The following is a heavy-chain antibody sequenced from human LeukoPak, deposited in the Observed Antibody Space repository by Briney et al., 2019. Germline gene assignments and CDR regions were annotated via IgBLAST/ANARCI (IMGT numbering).Heavy chain of an antibody. CDR3: ARDRLIYYYDSSGYSAGHWFDP. Sequence: SQTLSLTCAISGDSVSSNSAAWNWIRQSPSRGLEWLGRTYYRSKWYNDYAVSVKSRITINPDTSKNQFSLQLNSVTPEDTAVYYCARDRLIYYYDSSGYSAGHWFDPWGQGTLVTVSS. CDR1: GDSVSSNSAA. V-gene: IGHV6-1*01. J-gene: IGHJ5*02. CDR2: TYYRSKWYN. D-gene: IGHD3-22*01.